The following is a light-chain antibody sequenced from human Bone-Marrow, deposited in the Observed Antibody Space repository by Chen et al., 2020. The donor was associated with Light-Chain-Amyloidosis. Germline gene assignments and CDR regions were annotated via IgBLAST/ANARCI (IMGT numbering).Light chain of an antibody. Sequence: NFMLTQPHSVSESPGTTVIISCTRSSGSIATNYVQWYQPRPGSSPTTVIYEDDQRPSGVPDRFSGSIDRSSNSASPPISELKTEDEADYYCQSYQGSSQGVFGGGTKLTVL. CDR2: EDD. CDR1: SGSIATNY. J-gene: IGLJ3*02. V-gene: IGLV6-57*01. CDR3: QSYQGSSQGV.